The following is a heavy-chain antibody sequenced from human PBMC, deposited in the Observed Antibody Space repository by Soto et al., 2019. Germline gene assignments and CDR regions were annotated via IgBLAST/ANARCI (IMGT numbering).Heavy chain of an antibody. V-gene: IGHV3-33*01. Sequence: QVQLVESGGGVVQPGRSLRLSCAASGFTFSSYGMHWVRQAPGKGLEWVAVIWYDGSNKYYADSVKGRFTISRDNSKNTLYLQMNSLRAEDTVAYYSAREGRWLALRRDAFDIWGQGPMLTVSS. J-gene: IGHJ3*02. CDR2: IWYDGSNK. D-gene: IGHD5-12*01. CDR1: GFTFSSYG. CDR3: AREGRWLALRRDAFDI.